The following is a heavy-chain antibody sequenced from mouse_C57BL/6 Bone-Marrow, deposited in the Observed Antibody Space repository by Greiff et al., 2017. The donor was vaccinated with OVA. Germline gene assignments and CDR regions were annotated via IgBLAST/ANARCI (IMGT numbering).Heavy chain of an antibody. J-gene: IGHJ2*01. CDR2: IDPSDSYT. D-gene: IGHD1-3*01. Sequence: QVQLQQPGAELVLPGASVKLSCKASGYTFTSYWMHWVKQRPGQGLEWIGEIDPSDSYTNYNQKFTGKSTLTVDKSSSTAYMQLSSLTSEDSAVYYCARKWDVGYFDYWGQGTTLTVSS. CDR3: ARKWDVGYFDY. CDR1: GYTFTSYW. V-gene: IGHV1-69*01.